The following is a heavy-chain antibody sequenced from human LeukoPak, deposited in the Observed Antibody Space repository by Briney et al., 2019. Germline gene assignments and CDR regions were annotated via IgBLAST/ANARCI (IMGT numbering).Heavy chain of an antibody. Sequence: PSETLSLTCTVSGGSICSYYWSWIRQPPGKGLEWIGYIYYSGSTNYNPSLKSRVTISVDTSKNQFSLKLSSVTAADTAVYYCAVSSWSLETFDYWGQGTLVTVSS. V-gene: IGHV4-59*01. CDR2: IYYSGST. J-gene: IGHJ4*02. D-gene: IGHD6-13*01. CDR1: GGSICSYY. CDR3: AVSSWSLETFDY.